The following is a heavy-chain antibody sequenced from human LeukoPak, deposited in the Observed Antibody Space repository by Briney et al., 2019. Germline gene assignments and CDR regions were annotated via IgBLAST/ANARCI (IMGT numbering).Heavy chain of an antibody. Sequence: GGSLRLSCAASGFTSSSYSMNWVRQAPGKGLEWVSYISSSSSTIYYADSVKGRFTISRDNAKNSLYLQMNSLRAEDTAVYYCARGRTGLNYDILTGSGSLDYWGQGTLVTVSS. V-gene: IGHV3-48*04. D-gene: IGHD3-9*01. J-gene: IGHJ4*02. CDR1: GFTSSSYS. CDR2: ISSSSSTI. CDR3: ARGRTGLNYDILTGSGSLDY.